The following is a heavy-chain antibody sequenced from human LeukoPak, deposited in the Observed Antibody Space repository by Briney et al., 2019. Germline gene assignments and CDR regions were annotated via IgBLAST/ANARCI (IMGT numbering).Heavy chain of an antibody. J-gene: IGHJ6*03. CDR1: GGSISSYY. Sequence: SETLSLTCTVSGGSISSYYCCWIRQPPAPGKEWIGYIYYSGSTNSNHSLKRRVTISVDTATNQFSLRLSSVTAADTAVYYCARQLWDQLPPIQYYYYMDVWGKGTTVTVSS. D-gene: IGHD2-2*01. CDR2: IYYSGST. V-gene: IGHV4-59*08. CDR3: ARQLWDQLPPIQYYYYMDV.